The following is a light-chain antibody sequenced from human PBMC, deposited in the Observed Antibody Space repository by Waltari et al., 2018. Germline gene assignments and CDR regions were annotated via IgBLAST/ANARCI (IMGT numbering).Light chain of an antibody. CDR3: HSRDSSGDVL. Sequence: SSELTQDPGVSVAFGQTVRITCQGDSLRTYYLSWFQQKPGQAPALVIYGKNNRPSGIPDRFSASSSGSTASLTIIGAQAEDEADYYCHSRDSSGDVLIGGGTKLTVL. V-gene: IGLV3-19*01. CDR2: GKN. CDR1: SLRTYY. J-gene: IGLJ2*01.